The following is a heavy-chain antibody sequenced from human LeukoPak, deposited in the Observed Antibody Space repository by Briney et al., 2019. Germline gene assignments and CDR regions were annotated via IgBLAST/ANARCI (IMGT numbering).Heavy chain of an antibody. CDR1: GGSISSYY. CDR3: AAATGDY. Sequence: SETLSLTCTVSGGSISSYYWSWIRQPPGKGLEWIGYIYYSGSTNYNPFLKSRVTISVDTSKNQFSLKLGSVTAADTAVYYCAAATGDYWGQGTLVTVSS. V-gene: IGHV4-59*01. J-gene: IGHJ4*02. CDR2: IYYSGST. D-gene: IGHD6-25*01.